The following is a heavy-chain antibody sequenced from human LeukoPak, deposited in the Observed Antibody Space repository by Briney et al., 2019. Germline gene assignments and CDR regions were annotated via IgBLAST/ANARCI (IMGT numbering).Heavy chain of an antibody. Sequence: GGSLRLSCAASGFTFSSYDMHWVRQATGKGLEWVSAIGTAGDTYYPGSVKGRFTISRENAKNSLYLQMNSLRAGDTAVYYCARGTYYYDSSGHPNFDYWGQGTLVTVSS. CDR1: GFTFSSYD. CDR3: ARGTYYYDSSGHPNFDY. V-gene: IGHV3-13*01. D-gene: IGHD3-22*01. CDR2: IGTAGDT. J-gene: IGHJ4*02.